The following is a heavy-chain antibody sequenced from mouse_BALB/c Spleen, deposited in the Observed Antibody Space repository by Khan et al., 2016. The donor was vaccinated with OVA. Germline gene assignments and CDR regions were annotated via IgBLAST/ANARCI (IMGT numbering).Heavy chain of an antibody. CDR1: GFNIKDYY. V-gene: IGHV14-1*02. J-gene: IGHJ4*01. Sequence: VQLKQSGAELVRPGALVKLSCKASGFNIKDYYMHWVKQRPEQGLEWIGWIDPENGNTIYDPKFQGKASITAVTSSNTAYLPLSSLTSEDTAVYYCAVRGRYYYAMDYWGQGTSVTVSS. D-gene: IGHD3-2*02. CDR3: AVRGRYYYAMDY. CDR2: IDPENGNT.